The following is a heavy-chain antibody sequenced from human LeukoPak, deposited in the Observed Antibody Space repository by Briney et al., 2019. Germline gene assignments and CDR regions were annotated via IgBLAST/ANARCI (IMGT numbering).Heavy chain of an antibody. CDR3: ARLVVDRYCSSTSCQPYFDY. CDR1: GGSISSHY. V-gene: IGHV4-59*11. D-gene: IGHD2-2*01. J-gene: IGHJ4*02. Sequence: SETLSLTCTVSGGSISSHYWSWIRQPPGKGLEWIGYIYYSGSTNYNPSLKSRVTISVDTSKNQFSLKLSSVTAADTAVYYCARLVVDRYCSSTSCQPYFDYWGQGTLVTVSS. CDR2: IYYSGST.